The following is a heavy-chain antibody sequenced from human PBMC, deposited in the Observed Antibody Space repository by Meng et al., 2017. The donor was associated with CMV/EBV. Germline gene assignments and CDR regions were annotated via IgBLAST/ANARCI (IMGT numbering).Heavy chain of an antibody. J-gene: IGHJ6*02. CDR2: ISAYNGNT. CDR3: ARDVMSDIVVVPAAILGDYYYYGMDV. D-gene: IGHD2-2*01. CDR1: GYTFTSYG. V-gene: IGHV1-18*01. Sequence: ASVKVSCKASGYTFTSYGISWVRQAPGQGLEWMGWISAYNGNTNYAQKLQGRVTMTTDTSTSTAYMELRSLRSDDTAVYYCARDVMSDIVVVPAAILGDYYYYGMDVWGQWTTVTVSS.